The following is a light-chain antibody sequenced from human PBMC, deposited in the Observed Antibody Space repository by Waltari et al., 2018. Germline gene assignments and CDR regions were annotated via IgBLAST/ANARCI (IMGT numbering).Light chain of an antibody. CDR1: QSVSVW. Sequence: DVQMTQSPSTLSASVGDRVTITCRASQSVSVWLAWYQQKPGKAPKLLISGASSLESGGPSRFSGSGSGTEFTLTISGLQPEDFATYYCQQYNTYSTFGQGTKVEIK. V-gene: IGKV1-5*03. CDR2: GAS. CDR3: QQYNTYST. J-gene: IGKJ1*01.